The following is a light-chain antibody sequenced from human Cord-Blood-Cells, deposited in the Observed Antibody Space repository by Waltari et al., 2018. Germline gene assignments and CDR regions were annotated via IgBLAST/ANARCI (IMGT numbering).Light chain of an antibody. CDR3: QQYGSSPNT. J-gene: IGKJ2*01. CDR1: QSVSSSY. Sequence: DIVLTQSPGTLSLSPGERATLPCRASQSVSSSYLAWYQQKPGQAPRLLIYGASSRATGIPDRFSGSGSGTDFTLTISRLEPEDFAVYYCQQYGSSPNTFGQGTKLEIK. V-gene: IGKV3-20*01. CDR2: GAS.